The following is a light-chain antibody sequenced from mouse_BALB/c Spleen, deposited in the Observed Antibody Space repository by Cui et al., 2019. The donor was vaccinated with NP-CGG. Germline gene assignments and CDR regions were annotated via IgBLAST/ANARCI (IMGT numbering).Light chain of an antibody. CDR2: GTN. J-gene: IGLJ1*01. Sequence: QAVVTQESALTPSPGEPVTLTCRSSTGVVTTSNYANWVQEKPDHLFTGLIGGTNNRAPGVPARFSGSLIGDKAALTITGTQTEDEAIYFCALWYSNHWVFGGGTKLTVL. CDR1: TGVVTTSNY. CDR3: ALWYSNHWV. V-gene: IGLV1*01.